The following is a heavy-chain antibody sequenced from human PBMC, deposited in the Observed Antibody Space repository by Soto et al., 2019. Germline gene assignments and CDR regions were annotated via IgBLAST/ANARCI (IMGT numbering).Heavy chain of an antibody. CDR3: AGRTSLTSVEIFSGGLSGYNWVDP. CDR2: IFYSGSA. J-gene: IGHJ5*01. CDR1: GGTISNPSYY. D-gene: IGHD3-3*01. V-gene: IGHV4-39*01. Sequence: SETLSLTCSVSGGTISNPSYYWARHRQPPGKGLKWIGSIFYSGSAYYNPSLKSRVTMSVDTSQNQFSLKLSSVTAADTAVYYCAGRTSLTSVEIFSGGLSGYNWVDPWGRGTLVTVSS.